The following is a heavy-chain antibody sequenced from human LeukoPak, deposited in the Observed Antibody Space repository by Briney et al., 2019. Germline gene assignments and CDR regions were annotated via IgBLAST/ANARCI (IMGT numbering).Heavy chain of an antibody. D-gene: IGHD3-10*01. CDR2: ISWNSGSI. V-gene: IGHV3-9*01. Sequence: GGSLRLSCAASGFTFDDYAMHWVRQAPGKGLEWVSGISWNSGSIGYADSVKGRFTISRDNAKNSLYLQMNSLRAEDTALYYCAKDIVVRGVIMLAFDYWGQGTLVTVSS. CDR3: AKDIVVRGVIMLAFDY. CDR1: GFTFDDYA. J-gene: IGHJ4*02.